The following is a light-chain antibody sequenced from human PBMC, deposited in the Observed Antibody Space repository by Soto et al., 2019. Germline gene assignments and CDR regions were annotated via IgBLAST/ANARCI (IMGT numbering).Light chain of an antibody. Sequence: DIEMTQSPSTLSLSLGDRVTITCRASQSVSSWLSWYQQKPGKAPTLLIYDASTLESGVPSRFSGSGSGTDFTLTISSLEPDDFAMYYCQQYNSSLYTFGHGTKLEIK. CDR3: QQYNSSLYT. CDR1: QSVSSW. V-gene: IGKV1-5*01. CDR2: DAS. J-gene: IGKJ2*01.